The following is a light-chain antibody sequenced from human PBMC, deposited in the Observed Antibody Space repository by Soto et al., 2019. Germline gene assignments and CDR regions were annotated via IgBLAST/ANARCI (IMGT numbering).Light chain of an antibody. V-gene: IGKV3-15*01. Sequence: IVMTQSPATLSASPGERATLSXRASPSVSRNLGWYQQKSGLPPRLXXFGXSTRATGSPARLSGSGSGTEYTLTISSLQSKDFAIYYFQQYKTWTSTFGQGTRLEI. CDR1: PSVSRN. CDR3: QQYKTWTST. CDR2: GXS. J-gene: IGKJ5*01.